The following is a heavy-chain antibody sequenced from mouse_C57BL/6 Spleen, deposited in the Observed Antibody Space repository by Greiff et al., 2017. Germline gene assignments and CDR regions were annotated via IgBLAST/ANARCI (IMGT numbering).Heavy chain of an antibody. CDR1: GYAFSSSW. CDR2: IYPGDGDT. CDR3: ARRGIYDGYLFDY. V-gene: IGHV1-82*01. D-gene: IGHD2-3*01. Sequence: QVQLQQSGPELVKPGASVKISCKASGYAFSSSWMNWVKQRPGKGLEWIGRIYPGDGDTNYNGKFKGKATLTADKSSSTAYMQLSSLTSEDSAVYCCARRGIYDGYLFDYWGQGTTLTVSS. J-gene: IGHJ2*01.